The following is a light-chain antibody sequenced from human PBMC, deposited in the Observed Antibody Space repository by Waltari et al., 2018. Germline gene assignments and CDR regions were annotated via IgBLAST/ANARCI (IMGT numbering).Light chain of an antibody. CDR3: QQYNNWPPIT. J-gene: IGKJ5*01. Sequence: EIVMTQSPATPSVSPGERATPSCRASQSVSSKLAWYQQKPGQAPRLLIYGASTRATGIPARFSGSGSGTEFTLTISSLQSEDFAVYYCQQYNNWPPITFGQGTRLEIK. CDR1: QSVSSK. V-gene: IGKV3-15*01. CDR2: GAS.